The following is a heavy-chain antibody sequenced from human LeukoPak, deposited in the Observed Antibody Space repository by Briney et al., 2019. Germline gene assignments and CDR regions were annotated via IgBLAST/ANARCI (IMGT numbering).Heavy chain of an antibody. CDR1: GGSISSYY. CDR3: ARARGSGWYSRPPGFDY. D-gene: IGHD6-19*01. Sequence: SETLSLTCTVSGGSISSYYWSWIRQPPGKGLEWIGYIYYSGSTNYNPSLKSRVTISVDTSKNQFSLKLSSVTAADTAVYYCARARGSGWYSRPPGFDYWGQGTLVTVSS. J-gene: IGHJ4*02. V-gene: IGHV4-59*01. CDR2: IYYSGST.